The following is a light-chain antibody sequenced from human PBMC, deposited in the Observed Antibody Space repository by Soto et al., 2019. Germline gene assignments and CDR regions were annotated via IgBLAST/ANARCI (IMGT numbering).Light chain of an antibody. J-gene: IGKJ1*01. CDR2: AAS. V-gene: IGKV1-39*01. CDR3: QQSYTTPT. CDR1: QSISDF. Sequence: DIQMTQSPSSLSASVGDRVTVTCRASQSISDFLNWYQQKPGKAPKLLIYAASSLQGGVPSRFSGGGSGTDFTLTINNLQPEDFAIYYCQQSYTTPTFGQGTKVEIK.